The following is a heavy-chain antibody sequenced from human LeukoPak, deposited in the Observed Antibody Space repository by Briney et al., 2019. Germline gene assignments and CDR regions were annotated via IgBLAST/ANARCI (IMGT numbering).Heavy chain of an antibody. CDR1: GFTFSSYS. CDR2: IKSKTDGGTT. CDR3: TTPEYGSTDY. Sequence: SGGSLRLSCAASGFTFSSYSMNWVRQAPGKGLEWVGRIKSKTDGGTTDYAAPVKGRFTISRDDSKNTLYLQMNSLKTEDTAVYYCTTPEYGSTDYWGQGTLVTVSS. D-gene: IGHD2/OR15-2a*01. J-gene: IGHJ4*02. V-gene: IGHV3-15*01.